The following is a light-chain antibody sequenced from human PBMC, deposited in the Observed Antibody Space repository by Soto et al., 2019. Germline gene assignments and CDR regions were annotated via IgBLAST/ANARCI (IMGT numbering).Light chain of an antibody. Sequence: IVMTQSPATLSVSPGDRATLSCRASHSVSSNLAWYQQKPGQAPRLLIYDTSTRATGIPARFSGSGSGTEFTLTISSLQSEDFAVYYCQQYNNWPLWTFGQGTKVEI. J-gene: IGKJ1*01. CDR1: HSVSSN. CDR2: DTS. CDR3: QQYNNWPLWT. V-gene: IGKV3-15*01.